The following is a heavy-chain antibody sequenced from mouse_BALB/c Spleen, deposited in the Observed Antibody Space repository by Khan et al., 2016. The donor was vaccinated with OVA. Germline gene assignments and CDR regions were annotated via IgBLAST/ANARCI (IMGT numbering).Heavy chain of an antibody. CDR3: SRNRDGGSYWYFDV. V-gene: IGHV2-6-4*01. Sequence: QMQLEESGPGLVAPSQSLSITCTVSGFSLSRYSVHWVRQPPGKGLEWLGIMWIGGSTDYNSALKSRLSISKDNSKSQVFLKMNSLQTDDPDMYYCSRNRDGGSYWYFDVWVAGTTVTVSS. D-gene: IGHD3-3*01. CDR2: MWIGGST. CDR1: GFSLSRYS. J-gene: IGHJ1*01.